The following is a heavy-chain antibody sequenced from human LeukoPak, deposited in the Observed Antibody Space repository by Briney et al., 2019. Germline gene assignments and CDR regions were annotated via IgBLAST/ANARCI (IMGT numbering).Heavy chain of an antibody. CDR3: AKVGIGAGIDS. D-gene: IGHD1-26*01. CDR2: ISGSGGST. CDR1: GFTFSSYA. J-gene: IGHJ4*02. Sequence: PGGSLRLSCAASGFTFSSYAMSWVRQAPGKGLEWVSAISGSGGSTYYADSVKGRFTISRDNSKNTMYLQMNSLRTDDTAVYYCAKVGIGAGIDSWGQGTLVTVSS. V-gene: IGHV3-23*01.